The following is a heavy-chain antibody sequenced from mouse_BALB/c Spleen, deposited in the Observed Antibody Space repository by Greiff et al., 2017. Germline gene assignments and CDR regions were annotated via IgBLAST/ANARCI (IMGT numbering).Heavy chain of an antibody. CDR1: GYTFTSYT. V-gene: IGHV1-4*01. CDR2: INPSSGYT. CDR3: ARERYFDV. J-gene: IGHJ1*01. Sequence: VQLQQSGAELARPGASVKMSCKASGYTFTSYTMHWLKQRPGQGLEWIGYINPSSGYTNYNQKFKDKATLTADKSSSTAYMQLSSLTSEGSAVYYCARERYFDVWGAGTTVTVSS.